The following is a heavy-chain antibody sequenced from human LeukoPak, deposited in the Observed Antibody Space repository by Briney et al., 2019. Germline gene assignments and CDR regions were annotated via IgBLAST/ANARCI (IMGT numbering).Heavy chain of an antibody. J-gene: IGHJ6*02. V-gene: IGHV3-30*18. CDR2: ISYDGSNK. CDR3: AKEAGSLTFYYGMDV. D-gene: IGHD3-9*01. CDR1: GFTFSSYG. Sequence: GGSLRLSCAASGFTFSSYGMHWVRQAPGKGLEWVAVISYDGSNKYYADSVKGRFTISRDNSKNTLYLQMNSLRAEDTAAYYCAKEAGSLTFYYGMDVWGQGTTVTVSS.